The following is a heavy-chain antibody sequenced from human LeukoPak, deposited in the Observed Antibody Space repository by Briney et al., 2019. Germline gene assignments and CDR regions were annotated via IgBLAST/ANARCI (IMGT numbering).Heavy chain of an antibody. Sequence: ASVKVSCKASGYTFTTYDINWVRQATGQGLEWMGWMNPKSGSTGHAQKFQGRVTITRDTSISTVYMELSSLRSEDTAVHFCARVDGSPDYWGQGTLVTVSS. CDR3: ARVDGSPDY. D-gene: IGHD2-15*01. CDR1: GYTFTTYD. V-gene: IGHV1-8*03. CDR2: MNPKSGST. J-gene: IGHJ4*02.